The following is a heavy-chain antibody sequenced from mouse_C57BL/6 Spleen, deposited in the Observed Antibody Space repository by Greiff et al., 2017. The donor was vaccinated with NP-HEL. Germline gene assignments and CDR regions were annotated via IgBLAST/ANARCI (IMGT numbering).Heavy chain of an antibody. J-gene: IGHJ2*01. CDR3: ARGNYEEVDY. CDR2: INPNNGGT. V-gene: IGHV1-22*01. D-gene: IGHD2-1*01. CDR1: GYTFTDYN. Sequence: EVQLQQSGPELVKPGASVKMSCKASGYTFTDYNMHWVKQSPGQSLEWIGYINPNNGGTSYNQKFKGKATLTVNKSSSTAYMELRSLTSEDSAVYYCARGNYEEVDYWGQGTTLTVSS.